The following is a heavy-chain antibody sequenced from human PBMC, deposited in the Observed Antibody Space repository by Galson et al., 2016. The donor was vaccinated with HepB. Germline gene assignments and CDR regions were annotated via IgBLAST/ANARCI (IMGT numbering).Heavy chain of an antibody. CDR2: ITWNSGGV. Sequence: SLRLSCAASGISFGDYGMDWVRQAPGKGLEWVSGITWNSGGVGYAASVKGRFTISRDNSKNTLSLQMNSLHQGPIGLPPGTLLQEHLWG. CDR1: GISFGDYG. CDR3: TLLQEHL. J-gene: IGHJ6*01. V-gene: IGHV3-9*01.